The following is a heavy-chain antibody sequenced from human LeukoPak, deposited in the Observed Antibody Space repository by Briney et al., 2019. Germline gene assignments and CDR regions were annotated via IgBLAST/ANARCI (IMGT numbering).Heavy chain of an antibody. D-gene: IGHD6-13*01. J-gene: IGHJ6*03. CDR3: ARDFTGGSWFGGNYRDV. Sequence: ASVKVSCKASGYTFTGYYMHWVRQAPGQGLEWMGWINPNSGGTNYAQKFQGRVTMTRDTSISTAYMELSRLRSDDTAVYYCARDFTGGSWFGGNYRDVWGKGTTVTISS. CDR2: INPNSGGT. CDR1: GYTFTGYY. V-gene: IGHV1-2*02.